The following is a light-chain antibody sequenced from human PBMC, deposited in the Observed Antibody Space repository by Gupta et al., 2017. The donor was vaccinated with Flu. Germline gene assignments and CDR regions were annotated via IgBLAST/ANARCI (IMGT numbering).Light chain of an antibody. CDR2: GKN. CDR3: NSRDSRGKHVV. CDR1: SLRSNY. J-gene: IGLJ3*02. Sequence: SSELTQDTAVSVLLGQTVRITCQGDSLRSNYAAWYQQKPGQAPLLVFSGKNNRPSGISDRFSASSSGNTASLTITGAQAEDEADYYCNSRDSRGKHVVFGGGTKLIVL. V-gene: IGLV3-19*01.